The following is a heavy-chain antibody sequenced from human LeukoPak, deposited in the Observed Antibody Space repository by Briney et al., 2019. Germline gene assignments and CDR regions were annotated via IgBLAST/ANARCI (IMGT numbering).Heavy chain of an antibody. D-gene: IGHD5-18*01. CDR1: GGSFSGYY. CDR3: ARQTDTAMAAKFDY. V-gene: IGHV4-34*01. J-gene: IGHJ4*02. Sequence: SETLSLTCAVYGGSFSGYYWSWIRQPPGKGLEWIGEINHSGSTNYNPSLKSRVTISVDTSKNQFSLKLSSVTAADTAVYYCARQTDTAMAAKFDYWGQGTLVTVSS. CDR2: INHSGST.